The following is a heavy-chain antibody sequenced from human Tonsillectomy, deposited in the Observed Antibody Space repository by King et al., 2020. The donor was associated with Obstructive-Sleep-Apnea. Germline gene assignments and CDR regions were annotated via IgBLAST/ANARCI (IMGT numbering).Heavy chain of an antibody. D-gene: IGHD2-21*02. J-gene: IGHJ4*02. CDR3: AREENCGGDCYPNYFDY. V-gene: IGHV4-34*01. Sequence: VQLQQWGAGLLKASETLSLTCAVYGGSFSGYYWSWIRQPPGKGLEWIGEINHSGSTNYNPSLKIRVTISVNTSKNQFSLKLSSVTAADTAVYYCAREENCGGDCYPNYFDYWGQGTLVTVSS. CDR2: INHSGST. CDR1: GGSFSGYY.